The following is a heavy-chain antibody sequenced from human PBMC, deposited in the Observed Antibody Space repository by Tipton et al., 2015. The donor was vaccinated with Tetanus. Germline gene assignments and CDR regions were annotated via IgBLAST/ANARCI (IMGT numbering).Heavy chain of an antibody. Sequence: SLRLSCAASGFTFRSYGMDWVRQAPGKGLEWVSHISAGGGATYYADSVRGRFTISRGDSKNTLFLQMNSLRVEDTAVYYCVKGHSSDCFCPEYWGQGTQVTVSS. V-gene: IGHV3-23*01. CDR2: ISAGGGAT. J-gene: IGHJ4*02. CDR3: VKGHSSDCFCPEY. CDR1: GFTFRSYG. D-gene: IGHD2-21*01.